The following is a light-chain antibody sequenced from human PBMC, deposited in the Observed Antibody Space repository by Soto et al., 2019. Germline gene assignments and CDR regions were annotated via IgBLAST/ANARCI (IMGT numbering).Light chain of an antibody. CDR1: SSDVGDYKY. CDR2: AVN. V-gene: IGLV2-11*01. Sequence: QSALTKPRSVYGSPGQSVTIFCTGTSSDVGDYKYVSWYQQRPGKVPKLTIYAVNKPRSGVPDRFSASKSDNTASLTISFLQAEDEADYYCCSSAGRFTLVFGGGTKLTVL. J-gene: IGLJ3*02. CDR3: CSSAGRFTLV.